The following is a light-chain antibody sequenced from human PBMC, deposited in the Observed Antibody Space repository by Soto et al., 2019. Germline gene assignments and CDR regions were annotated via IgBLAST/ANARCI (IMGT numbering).Light chain of an antibody. CDR2: KVS. CDR3: SSWVNRDTLM. V-gene: IGLV2-23*02. CDR1: SRDVWNYNR. Sequence: QSALTQPASGSGSPGQSINISCTGTSRDVWNYNRVFWYQQHPGKAPKHIIYKVSKCPSGAADRFSGSQSGNTASLTISGLQAGDEADYYFSSWVNRDTLMFGGGTKMSVL. J-gene: IGLJ3*02.